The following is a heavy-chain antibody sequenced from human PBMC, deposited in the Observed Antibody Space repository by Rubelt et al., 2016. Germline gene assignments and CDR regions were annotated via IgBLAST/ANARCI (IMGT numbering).Heavy chain of an antibody. J-gene: IGHJ4*02. Sequence: QLQLQQSGPGLVKSSETLSLACTVSGGSISSDSFWGWIRQPPDKGLEWVGCVHYNGATHYNPSLGSRVAMSVDTSRNQFPLRLSSVTAADSAVYYCARESTTTVTNGPFDYWGQGTLVTVSS. CDR1: GGSISSDSF. CDR3: ARESTTTVTNGPFDY. D-gene: IGHD4-17*01. V-gene: IGHV4-39*07. CDR2: VHYNGAT.